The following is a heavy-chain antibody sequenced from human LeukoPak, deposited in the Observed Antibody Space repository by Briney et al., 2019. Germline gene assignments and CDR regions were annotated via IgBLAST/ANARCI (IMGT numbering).Heavy chain of an antibody. CDR1: GGSISSYY. D-gene: IGHD3-22*01. J-gene: IGHJ3*02. CDR3: ARSYYDRNDAFDI. CDR2: TYYSGST. Sequence: SETLSLTCTVSGGSISSYYWSWIRQPPGKGLEWTGYTYYSGSTNYNPSLKSRVTISVDTSKNQFSLKLSSVTAADTAVYYCARSYYDRNDAFDIWGQGTMVTVSS. V-gene: IGHV4-59*01.